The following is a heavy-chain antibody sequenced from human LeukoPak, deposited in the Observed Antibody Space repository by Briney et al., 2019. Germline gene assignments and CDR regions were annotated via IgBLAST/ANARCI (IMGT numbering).Heavy chain of an antibody. V-gene: IGHV4-38-2*01. J-gene: IGHJ4*02. D-gene: IGHD6-13*01. CDR2: IYHSGST. CDR3: ALTAMIAAAGTLTPDY. CDR1: GYSISSGYY. Sequence: SETLSLTCAVSGYSISSGYYWGWIRQPPGKGLEWIGSIYHSGSTYYNPSLKSRVTISVDTSKNQFSLKLSSVTAADTAVYYCALTAMIAAAGTLTPDYWGQGTLVTVSS.